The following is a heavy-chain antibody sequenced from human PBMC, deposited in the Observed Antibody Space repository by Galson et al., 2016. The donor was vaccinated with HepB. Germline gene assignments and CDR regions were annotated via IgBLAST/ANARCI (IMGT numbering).Heavy chain of an antibody. CDR2: LYCGGST. D-gene: IGHD3-3*01. J-gene: IGHJ2*01. Sequence: SLRLSCAASGFIVSSNDMSWVRQAPGKGLEWVSVLYCGGSTYYADSVKGRFTIYRDNSKNTLYLQMNSLRAEDTAVYYCASLRFKGFDLWGRGTLVTVAS. CDR1: GFIVSSND. V-gene: IGHV3-53*01. CDR3: ASLRFKGFDL.